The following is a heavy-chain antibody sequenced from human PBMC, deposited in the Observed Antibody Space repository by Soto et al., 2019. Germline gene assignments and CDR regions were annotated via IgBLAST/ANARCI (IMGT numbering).Heavy chain of an antibody. Sequence: QMQLVESGGGVVQPGESLRLSCAASGFTFNYYPMHWVRQTPGKGLAWVAVISFDGSNKYYADSVKGRFTISRDNSTNMLYLQMNSLRAEDAAVYSCARLPGALVAVLYIFPLDGREAMSDVDVWSQGTTVSVAS. CDR1: GFTFNYYP. CDR3: ARLPGALVAVLYIFPLDGREAMSDVDV. V-gene: IGHV3-30-3*01. D-gene: IGHD6-19*01. CDR2: ISFDGSNK. J-gene: IGHJ6*02.